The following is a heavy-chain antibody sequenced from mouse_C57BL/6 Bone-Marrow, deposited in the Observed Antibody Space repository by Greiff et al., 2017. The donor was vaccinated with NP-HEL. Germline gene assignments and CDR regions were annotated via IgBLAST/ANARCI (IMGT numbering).Heavy chain of an antibody. J-gene: IGHJ2*01. Sequence: QVQLQQPGAELVRPGTSVKLSCKASGYTFTSYWMHWVKQRPGQGLEWIGVIDPSDSYTNYNQKFKGKATLTVDTSSSTAYMQLSSLTSEDSAVYYCARDYDYYFYWGQGTTLTVSS. V-gene: IGHV1-59*01. CDR1: GYTFTSYW. CDR2: IDPSDSYT. CDR3: ARDYDYYFY. D-gene: IGHD2-4*01.